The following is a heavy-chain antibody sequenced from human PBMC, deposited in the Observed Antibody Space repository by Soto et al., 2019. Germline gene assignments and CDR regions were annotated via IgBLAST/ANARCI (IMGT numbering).Heavy chain of an antibody. Sequence: QVQLQQWGAGLLKPSETLSLTCAVYGGSFSGYYWSWIRQPPGKGLEWIGEINHSGSTNYNPSLKSRVTISVDTSKNQVSLKLSSVTAADTAVYYCARPSTVVKASSAFDIWGQGTMVTVSS. CDR1: GGSFSGYY. CDR3: ARPSTVVKASSAFDI. V-gene: IGHV4-34*01. J-gene: IGHJ3*02. CDR2: INHSGST. D-gene: IGHD4-17*01.